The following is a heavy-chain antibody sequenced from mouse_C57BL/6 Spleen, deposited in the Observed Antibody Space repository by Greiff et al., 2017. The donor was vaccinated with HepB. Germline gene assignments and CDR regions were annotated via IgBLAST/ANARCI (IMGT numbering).Heavy chain of an antibody. J-gene: IGHJ2*01. CDR1: GYAFSSSW. V-gene: IGHV1-82*01. Sequence: QVQLKESGPELVKPGASVKISCKASGYAFSSSWMNWVKQRPGKGLEWIGRIYPGDGDTNYNGKFKGKATLTADKSSSTAYMQLSSLTSEDSAVYFCARETGYYFDYWGQGTTLTVSS. CDR2: IYPGDGDT. D-gene: IGHD2-2*01. CDR3: ARETGYYFDY.